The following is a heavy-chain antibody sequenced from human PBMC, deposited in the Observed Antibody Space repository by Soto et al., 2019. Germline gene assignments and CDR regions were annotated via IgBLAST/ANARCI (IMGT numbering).Heavy chain of an antibody. D-gene: IGHD3-3*01. CDR1: GYTFTGYY. J-gene: IGHJ6*02. CDR3: GRDPTSWSYDFWSGYFPPPYGMDV. Sequence: APAKVSCKPSGYTFTGYYMPWVRQPPGQGLEWMGWINPTPAGTNYAQEFPGWVTMTRDTPISTAYMELSRLRSDDTAMYYCGRDPTSWSYDFWSGYFPPPYGMDVCGQGTKVTVSS. V-gene: IGHV1-2*04. CDR2: INPTPAGT.